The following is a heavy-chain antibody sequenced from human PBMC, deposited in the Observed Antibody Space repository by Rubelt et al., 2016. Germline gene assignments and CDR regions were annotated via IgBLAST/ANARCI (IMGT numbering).Heavy chain of an antibody. CDR3: ARAYDAFDI. J-gene: IGHJ3*02. CDR1: TGFISSSHYY. CDR2: FFYSGST. Sequence: QLQLQESGPGLVKPSETLSLTCTVSTGFISSSHYYWGWIRQPPGKGLEWIGSFFYSGSTNYNPSLKSRVSISVDTSRNQFSLKLSSVTAADTAVYYCARAYDAFDIWGQGTMVTVSS. V-gene: IGHV4-39*07.